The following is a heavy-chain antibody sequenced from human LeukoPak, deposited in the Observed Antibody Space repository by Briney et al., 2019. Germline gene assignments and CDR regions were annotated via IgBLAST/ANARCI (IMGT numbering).Heavy chain of an antibody. CDR1: GFTFSTYG. CDR3: AKDLPPTIMIA. J-gene: IGHJ5*02. CDR2: IWFDGSSK. D-gene: IGHD2-2*02. V-gene: IGHV3-30*02. Sequence: PGGSLRLSCAASGFTFSTYGMQWVRQAPGKGLEWLSFIWFDGSSKHYADSVKGRFIISRDNSKSTLYLEMNSLRPEDTGVYYCAKDLPPTIMIAWGQGTLVTVSP.